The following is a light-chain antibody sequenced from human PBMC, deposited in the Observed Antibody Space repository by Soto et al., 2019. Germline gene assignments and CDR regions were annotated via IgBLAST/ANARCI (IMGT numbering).Light chain of an antibody. CDR2: GNS. V-gene: IGLV1-40*01. J-gene: IGLJ2*01. CDR1: SSNIGAGYD. Sequence: QAVVTQPPSVSGAPGQRVTISCTGSSSNIGAGYDVHWYQHLPGTAPKLLIYGNSNRPSGVPDRFSGSKSGTSASLAITGLQAEDEADYYCQSYDSSVSKVVFGGGTKVTVL. CDR3: QSYDSSVSKVV.